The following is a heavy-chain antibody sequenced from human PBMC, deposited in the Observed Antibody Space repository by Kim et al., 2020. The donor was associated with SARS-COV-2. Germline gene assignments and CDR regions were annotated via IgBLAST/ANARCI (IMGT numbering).Heavy chain of an antibody. CDR2: IDPSDSYT. V-gene: IGHV5-10-1*01. Sequence: GESLKISCKGSGYSFTSYWISWVRQMPGKGLEWMGRIDPSDSYTNYSPSFQGHVTISADKSISTAYLQWSSLKASDTAMYYCARPGIAAAGSYYYYGMDVWGQGTTVTVSS. CDR3: ARPGIAAAGSYYYYGMDV. D-gene: IGHD6-13*01. CDR1: GYSFTSYW. J-gene: IGHJ6*02.